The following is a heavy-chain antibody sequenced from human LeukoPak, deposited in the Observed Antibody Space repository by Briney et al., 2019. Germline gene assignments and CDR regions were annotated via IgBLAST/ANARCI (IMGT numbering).Heavy chain of an antibody. J-gene: IGHJ6*03. CDR3: ARDRVTIVRGEKSGPDYYYYMDV. V-gene: IGHV3-7*01. CDR1: GFTFSSYW. Sequence: GGSLRLSCAASGFTFSSYWMSWVRQAPGKGLEWVANIKQDGSEKYYVDSVKGRFTISRDNAKNSLYLQMNSLRAEDTAVDYCARDRVTIVRGEKSGPDYYYYMDVWGKGTTVTVSS. CDR2: IKQDGSEK. D-gene: IGHD3-10*01.